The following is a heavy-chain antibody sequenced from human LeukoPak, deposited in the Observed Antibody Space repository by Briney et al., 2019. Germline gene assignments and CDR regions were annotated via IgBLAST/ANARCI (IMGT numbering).Heavy chain of an antibody. J-gene: IGHJ4*02. Sequence: GGSLRLSCSASGFTFSSYAMHWVRQAPGKGVEYVSGISTNGGSTYYGDSVKGRFTISRDNYKNTLYLQMSSLRAEDTAVYYCVKDAVTFSMFFAFEYWGQGTLVTVSS. CDR2: ISTNGGST. V-gene: IGHV3-64D*09. D-gene: IGHD3/OR15-3a*01. CDR1: GFTFSSYA. CDR3: VKDAVTFSMFFAFEY.